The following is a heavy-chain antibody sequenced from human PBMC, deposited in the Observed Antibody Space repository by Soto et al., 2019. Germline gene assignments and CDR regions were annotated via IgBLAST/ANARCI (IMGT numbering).Heavy chain of an antibody. V-gene: IGHV3-48*02. CDR1: GFTFSSYS. CDR3: ARDWLSSGSYFHY. CDR2: ISSSSTNI. Sequence: EVQLVESGGGLVQPGGSLRLSCAASGFTFSSYSMNWVRQAPGKGLEWVSYISSSSTNIYYADSVKGRFTISRDNAKKSLYLQMNSLRDEDTAVYYCARDWLSSGSYFHYWGQGTLVTVSS. J-gene: IGHJ4*02. D-gene: IGHD1-26*01.